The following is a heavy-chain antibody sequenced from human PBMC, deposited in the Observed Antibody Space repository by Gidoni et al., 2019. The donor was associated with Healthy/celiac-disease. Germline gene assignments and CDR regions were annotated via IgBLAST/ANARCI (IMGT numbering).Heavy chain of an antibody. CDR1: GGSFSGYY. D-gene: IGHD3-10*01. CDR2: IHHSGST. Sequence: QVQLQQWGAGLLKPSETLSLTCAVYGGSFSGYYWRWIRQPPGKGLEWIGEIHHSGSTNYNPSLKSRVTISVDTSKNQFSLKLSSVTAADTAVYYCARGGGHAVGPYYFDYWGQGTLVTVSS. CDR3: ARGGGHAVGPYYFDY. J-gene: IGHJ4*02. V-gene: IGHV4-34*01.